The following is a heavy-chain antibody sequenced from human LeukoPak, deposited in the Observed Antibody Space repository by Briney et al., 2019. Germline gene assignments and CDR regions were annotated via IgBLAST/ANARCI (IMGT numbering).Heavy chain of an antibody. CDR1: GYTFTSYD. CDR2: MNPNRDNT. D-gene: IGHD3-22*01. CDR3: ARGAYYYDSSGPPAGY. J-gene: IGHJ4*02. Sequence: ASVKVSCKASGYTFTSYDIIWVRQATGQRLEWMGWMNPNRDNTGSAQQLQARDTMPRITSISTAYMELSSLRSEDTAVYYCARGAYYYDSSGPPAGYWGQGTLVTVSS. V-gene: IGHV1-8*01.